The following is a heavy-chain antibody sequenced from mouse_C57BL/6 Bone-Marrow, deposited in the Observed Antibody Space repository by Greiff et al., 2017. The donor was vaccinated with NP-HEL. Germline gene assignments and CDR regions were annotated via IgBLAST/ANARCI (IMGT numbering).Heavy chain of an antibody. CDR3: ARDRDYSNSLYAMDD. D-gene: IGHD2-5*01. CDR1: GYSITSGYY. Sequence: EVKLLESGPGLVKPSQSLSLTCSVTGYSITSGYYWNWIRQFPGNKLEWMGYISYDGSNNYNPPLTNRISITRDTSKNQFFLKLNAVTTEDTATYYCARDRDYSNSLYAMDDWGQGTSVTVAS. V-gene: IGHV3-6*01. J-gene: IGHJ4*01. CDR2: ISYDGSN.